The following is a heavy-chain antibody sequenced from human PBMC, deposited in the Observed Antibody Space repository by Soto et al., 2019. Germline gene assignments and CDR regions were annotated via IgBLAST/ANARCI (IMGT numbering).Heavy chain of an antibody. D-gene: IGHD3-10*01. CDR3: ARGWRLLWFGELFH. CDR1: GFTFSSYS. CDR2: ISSSSSTI. V-gene: IGHV3-48*01. J-gene: IGHJ4*02. Sequence: EVQLVESGGGLVQPGGSLRLSCAASGFTFSSYSMNWVRQAPGKGLEWVSYISSSSSTIYYADPVKGRFTISRDNAKNSLYLQMNSLRAEDTAVYYCARGWRLLWFGELFHWGQGTLVTVSS.